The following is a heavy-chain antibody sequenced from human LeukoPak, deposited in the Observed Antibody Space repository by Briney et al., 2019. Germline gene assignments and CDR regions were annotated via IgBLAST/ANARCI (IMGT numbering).Heavy chain of an antibody. Sequence: KPGGSLRLSCAASGFTLSNYYRTWIRQAPGKGLEWLSCISSSGDTIYYADSVKGRFTSSSANAKNSLHLQMNSPRAEDTAMYYCARQGSEIDYWGQGALVTVAS. CDR2: ISSSGDTI. J-gene: IGHJ4*02. CDR1: GFTLSNYY. CDR3: ARQGSEIDY. V-gene: IGHV3-11*01.